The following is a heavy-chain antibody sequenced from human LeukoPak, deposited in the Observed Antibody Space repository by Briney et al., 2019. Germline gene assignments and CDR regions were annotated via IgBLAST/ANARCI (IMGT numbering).Heavy chain of an antibody. J-gene: IGHJ6*02. CDR2: IIPILGIA. Sequence: ASVKVSCKASGGTFSSYTISCVRQAPGQGLEWMGRIIPILGIANYAQKFQGRVTITADKSTSTAYMELSSLRSEDTAVYYCAAGQAKGDFWSGYRVDDYYYGMDVWGQGTTVTVSS. CDR1: GGTFSSYT. V-gene: IGHV1-69*02. D-gene: IGHD3-3*01. CDR3: AAGQAKGDFWSGYRVDDYYYGMDV.